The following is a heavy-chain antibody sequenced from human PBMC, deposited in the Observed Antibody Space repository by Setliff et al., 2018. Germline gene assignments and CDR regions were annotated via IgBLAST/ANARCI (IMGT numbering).Heavy chain of an antibody. CDR1: GFTFSNYA. V-gene: IGHV3-23*01. CDR3: ARESIERLRFWGSGETPDSDVFDM. CDR2: ITSSGRDT. J-gene: IGHJ3*02. Sequence: RLSCATSGFTFSNYAMGWVRQAPGKGLEWVSVITSSGRDTYYTDSVKGRFTISRDNSDNTLYLQMNSLRDADTAIYYCARESIERLRFWGSGETPDSDVFDMWGQGTMVTVSS. D-gene: IGHD5-12*01.